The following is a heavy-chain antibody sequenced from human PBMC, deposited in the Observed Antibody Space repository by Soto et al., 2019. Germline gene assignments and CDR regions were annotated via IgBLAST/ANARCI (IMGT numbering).Heavy chain of an antibody. J-gene: IGHJ4*02. V-gene: IGHV4-31*03. CDR3: AGHSGSWQGFDY. D-gene: IGHD5-12*01. Sequence: QVQLQESGPGLVKPSQTLSLTCSVSGCSISSGGYYWSWIRQHPEKGLEWIGYIYYSGSTNYNPSLKIRVIMSVDTSSNRFSLDLRSVTDADTAIYYGAGHSGSWQGFDYWGQGTLVTVSS. CDR2: IYYSGST. CDR1: GCSISSGGYY.